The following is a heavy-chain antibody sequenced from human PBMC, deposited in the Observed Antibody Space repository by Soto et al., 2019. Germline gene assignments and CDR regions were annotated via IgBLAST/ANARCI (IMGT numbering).Heavy chain of an antibody. D-gene: IGHD6-13*01. CDR2: MNPNSGNT. J-gene: IGHJ5*02. Sequence: QVQLVQSGAEVKKPGASVKVSCKASGYTFTSYDINWVRQATGQGLEWMGWMNPNSGNTGYAQKFQGRVTMTRNTSISTAYVELSTLRSDDTAVYYCARELYSTVRFDPWGQGTLVTVSS. CDR1: GYTFTSYD. CDR3: ARELYSTVRFDP. V-gene: IGHV1-8*01.